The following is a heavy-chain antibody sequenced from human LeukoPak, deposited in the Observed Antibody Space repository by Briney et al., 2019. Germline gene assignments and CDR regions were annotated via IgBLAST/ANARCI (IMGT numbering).Heavy chain of an antibody. CDR1: GGSINNYY. V-gene: IGHV4-4*07. Sequence: SETLSLTCTVSGGSINNYYWSWIRQPAEKGLEWIGRMHPSGSTNYSPSLKSRLTVSLDTSKNQFSLKLTSVTAADTAIYYCARDGGSGWYDYWGQGTLVTVSS. D-gene: IGHD6-19*01. CDR2: MHPSGST. CDR3: ARDGGSGWYDY. J-gene: IGHJ4*02.